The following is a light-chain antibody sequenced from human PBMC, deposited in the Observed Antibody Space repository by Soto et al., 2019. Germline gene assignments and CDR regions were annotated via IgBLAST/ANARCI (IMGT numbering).Light chain of an antibody. CDR3: QKYNSAPLT. V-gene: IGKV1-27*01. CDR2: AAS. J-gene: IGKJ4*01. CDR1: QGISNY. Sequence: DIQMTQSPSSLSASVGDRVTITCRASQGISNYLAWFQQKPGKVPKLLIYAASTLQSGVPSRFSGSGSGTDFTLTISSLQPEDGATYYCQKYNSAPLTFGGGTKAEIK.